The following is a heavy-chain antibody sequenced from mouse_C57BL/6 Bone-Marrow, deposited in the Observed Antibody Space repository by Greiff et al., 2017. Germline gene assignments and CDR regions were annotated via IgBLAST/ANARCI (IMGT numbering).Heavy chain of an antibody. CDR2: INPSTGGT. V-gene: IGHV1-42*01. D-gene: IGHD2-5*01. J-gene: IGHJ2*01. CDR3: ARRGYSNYPYYFDY. Sequence: VQLKESGPELVKPGASVKISCKASGYSFTGYYMNWVKQSPEKSLEWIGEINPSTGGTTYNQKFKAKDTLTVDKSSSTAYMQLKSLTSEDSAVYYCARRGYSNYPYYFDYWGTGTTLTVSS. CDR1: GYSFTGYY.